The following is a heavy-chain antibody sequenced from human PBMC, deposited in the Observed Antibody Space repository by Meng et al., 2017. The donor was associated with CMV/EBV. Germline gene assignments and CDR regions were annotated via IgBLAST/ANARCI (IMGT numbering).Heavy chain of an antibody. Sequence: SGPTLVNPTQTLTLICTFSGFSLSPSGVGVGWIRQPPGKALEWPALIYWNDDKRYSPSLKSRLTITKDTSNNQVVLTMTNMDTVDTATYYCAHTHSQEEGDIVVVAAAILPYYYYGMDVWGQGTTVTVSS. CDR2: IYWNDDK. D-gene: IGHD2-2*02. V-gene: IGHV2-5*01. CDR3: AHTHSQEEGDIVVVAAAILPYYYYGMDV. CDR1: GFSLSPSGVG. J-gene: IGHJ6*02.